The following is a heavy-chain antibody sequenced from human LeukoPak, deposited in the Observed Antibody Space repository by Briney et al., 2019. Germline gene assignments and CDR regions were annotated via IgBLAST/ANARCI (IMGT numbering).Heavy chain of an antibody. D-gene: IGHD6-13*01. V-gene: IGHV4-34*01. CDR1: GGSFSGYY. J-gene: IGHJ4*02. CDR2: INHSGST. CDR3: ARAAIIGYSSSWGFDY. Sequence: SETLSLTCAVYGGSFSGYYWSWIRQPPGKGLGWIGEINHSGSTNYNPSLKSRVTISVDTSKNQFSLKLSSVTAADTAVYYCARAAIIGYSSSWGFDYWGQGTLVTVSS.